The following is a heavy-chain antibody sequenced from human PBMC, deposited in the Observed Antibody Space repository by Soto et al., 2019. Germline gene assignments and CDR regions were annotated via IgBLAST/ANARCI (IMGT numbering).Heavy chain of an antibody. CDR2: NDGDSGDT. J-gene: IGHJ6*02. V-gene: IGHV1-2*04. CDR3: ARTPNNGRAGVYGMDV. CDR1: GYTLTDYY. Sequence: QVLLVQSGAEVKKPGASVKVSCKASGYTLTDYYIHWVRQSPGQGLEWMGWNDGDSGDTKNPHNFQHWITMTRDTSITTACMELRRLTSDDTAVYYCARTPNNGRAGVYGMDVWGQGTTVIVSS. D-gene: IGHD1-26*01.